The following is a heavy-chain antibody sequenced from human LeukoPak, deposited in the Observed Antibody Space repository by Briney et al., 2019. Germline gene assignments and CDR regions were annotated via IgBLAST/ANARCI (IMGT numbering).Heavy chain of an antibody. V-gene: IGHV3-21*01. D-gene: IGHD1-26*01. J-gene: IGHJ4*02. CDR2: ITSGSSYI. CDR3: ARHSGTYRDS. CDR1: GFTFSSYN. Sequence: GSLRLSCSASGFTFSSYNMNWVRQAPGKGLEWVSSITSGSSYIFYADSVKGRFTISRDNAKNSLYLQMNSPRADDTAVYYCARHSGTYRDSWGQGTLVTVSS.